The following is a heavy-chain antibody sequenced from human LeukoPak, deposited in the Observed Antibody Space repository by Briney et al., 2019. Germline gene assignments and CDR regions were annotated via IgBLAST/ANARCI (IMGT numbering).Heavy chain of an antibody. CDR1: GYTFTGYY. V-gene: IGHV1-2*02. CDR3: ARDPGSAAAHTWNWFDP. Sequence: ASVKVSCKASGYTFTGYYMHWVRQAPGQGLEWMGWINPNSGGTNYAQKSQGRVTMTRDTYISTAYMELSRLRSDDTAVYCCARDPGSAAAHTWNWFDPWGQGTLVTVSS. CDR2: INPNSGGT. J-gene: IGHJ5*02. D-gene: IGHD6-13*01.